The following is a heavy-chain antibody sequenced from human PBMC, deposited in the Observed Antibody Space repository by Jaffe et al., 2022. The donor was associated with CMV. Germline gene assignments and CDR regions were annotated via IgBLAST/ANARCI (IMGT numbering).Heavy chain of an antibody. J-gene: IGHJ4*02. V-gene: IGHV3-23*01. CDR3: AKDRFEYSSSSDSYYFDY. CDR1: GFTFSSYA. CDR2: ISGSGGST. D-gene: IGHD6-6*01. Sequence: EVQLLESGGGLVQPGGSLRLSCAASGFTFSSYAMSWVRQAPGKGLEWVSAISGSGGSTYYADSVKGRFTISRDNSKNTLYLQMNSLRAEDTAVYYCAKDRFEYSSSSDSYYFDYWGQGTLVTVSS.